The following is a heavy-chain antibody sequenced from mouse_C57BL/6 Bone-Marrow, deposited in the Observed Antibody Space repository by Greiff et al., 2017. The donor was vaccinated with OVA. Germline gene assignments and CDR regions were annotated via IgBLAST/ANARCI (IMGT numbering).Heavy chain of an antibody. CDR2: IDPENGDT. J-gene: IGHJ2*01. CDR1: GFNIKDDY. Sequence: EVQLQQSGAELVRPGASVKLSCTASGFNIKDDYMHWVKQRPEQGLEWIGWIDPENGDTEYASKFQGKATITADTSSNPAYLPLSSLTSEDTAVYYCTTDSSPAYWGQGTTLTVSS. CDR3: TTDSSPAY. V-gene: IGHV14-4*01. D-gene: IGHD3-2*01.